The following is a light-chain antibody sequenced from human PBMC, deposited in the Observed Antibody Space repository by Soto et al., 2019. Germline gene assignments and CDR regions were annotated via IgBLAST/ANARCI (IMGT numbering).Light chain of an antibody. J-gene: IGKJ1*01. Sequence: ETVMTQSPATLSVSPGERATLSCRASQSVGTTVALYQHKPGQAPRLLIYAEFTKSTGVPARFSGSALGAEFTLTISSLQSEDSAVYHCQEYSKRWTFGQGTKIEIK. CDR1: QSVGTT. V-gene: IGKV3-15*01. CDR2: AEF. CDR3: QEYSKRWT.